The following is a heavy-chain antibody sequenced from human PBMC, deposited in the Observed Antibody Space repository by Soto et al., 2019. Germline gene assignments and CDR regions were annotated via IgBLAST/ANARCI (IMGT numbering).Heavy chain of an antibody. Sequence: QVQLQESGPGLVKPSATLSLTCPVSGGSISSYYWRWIRQPAGKGLEWIGRIYTSGRTNYNPSLQRRVTMAVDTAKNQFSLKLSAVTAADTAVYYCARAYNGGPCDYWGQGTLVTVSS. V-gene: IGHV4-4*07. CDR3: ARAYNGGPCDY. D-gene: IGHD1-20*01. CDR1: GGSISSYY. J-gene: IGHJ4*02. CDR2: IYTSGRT.